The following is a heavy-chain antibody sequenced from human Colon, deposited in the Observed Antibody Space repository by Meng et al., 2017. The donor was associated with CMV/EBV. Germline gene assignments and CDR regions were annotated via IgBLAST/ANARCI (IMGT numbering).Heavy chain of an antibody. V-gene: IGHV3-21*01. D-gene: IGHD3-10*01. Sequence: CEVSGFTFGADTMSWVRQAPGKGLEWVASINSYAYNIGYADSVKGRFTISRDNAKNSLYLQMNSLGAEDTAVYFCVREVRRSWFDPWGQGTLVTVSS. CDR3: VREVRRSWFDP. CDR1: GFTFGADT. J-gene: IGHJ5*02. CDR2: INSYAYNI.